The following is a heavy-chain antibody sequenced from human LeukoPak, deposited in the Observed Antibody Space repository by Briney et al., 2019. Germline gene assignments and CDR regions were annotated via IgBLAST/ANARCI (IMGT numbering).Heavy chain of an antibody. D-gene: IGHD2-2*01. J-gene: IGHJ4*02. V-gene: IGHV3-9*03. Sequence: GGSLRLSCAASGFTFDDYAMHWVRQAPGKGLEWVSGISWNSGSIGHADSVKGRFTISRDNAKNSLYLQMNSLRAEDMALYYCAKASADLYFDYWGQGTLVTVSS. CDR1: GFTFDDYA. CDR2: ISWNSGSI. CDR3: AKASADLYFDY.